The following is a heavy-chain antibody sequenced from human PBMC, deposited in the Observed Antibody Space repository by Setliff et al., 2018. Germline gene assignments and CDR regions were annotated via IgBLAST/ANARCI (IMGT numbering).Heavy chain of an antibody. CDR3: TRQASPHPDSSGYYYDLKFYYYMDV. D-gene: IGHD3-22*01. J-gene: IGHJ6*03. CDR1: GYTFRSYA. V-gene: IGHV7-4-1*02. Sequence: ASVQVSCKASGYTFRSYAMNWVRQAPGQGLEWMGWINTNTGNPTYAQGFTGRFVFSLDTSVSPTYLQISSLKAEDTAIYYCTRQASPHPDSSGYYYDLKFYYYMDVWGKGTTVTVSS. CDR2: INTNTGNP.